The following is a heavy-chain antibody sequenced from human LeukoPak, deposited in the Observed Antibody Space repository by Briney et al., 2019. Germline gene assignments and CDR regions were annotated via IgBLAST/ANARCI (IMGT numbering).Heavy chain of an antibody. D-gene: IGHD3-22*01. CDR3: ARSGYYYDSSGKKPIHY. CDR2: ISSSGSTI. V-gene: IGHV3-48*04. CDR1: GFTFSSYS. Sequence: PGGSLRLSCAASGFTFSSYSMNWVRQAPGKGLEWVSYISSSGSTIYYADSVKGRFTISRDNAKNSLYLQMNSLRAEDTAVYYCARSGYYYDSSGKKPIHYWGQGTLVTVSS. J-gene: IGHJ4*02.